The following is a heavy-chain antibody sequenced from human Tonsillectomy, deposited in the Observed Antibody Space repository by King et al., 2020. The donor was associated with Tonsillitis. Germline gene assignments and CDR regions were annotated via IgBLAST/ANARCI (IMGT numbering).Heavy chain of an antibody. CDR1: GYTFTSYV. D-gene: IGHD3-10*01. CDR3: ARDLGTMVLGVISWFDP. V-gene: IGHV1-3*01. Sequence: QLVQSGAEVKKPGASVKVSCKASGYTFTSYVIHWVRQAPGQSLEWMGWINAGNGNTRYSQKFQGRVTITRDTSASTAYMELSSLRSEDTSVYYCARDLGTMVLGVISWFDPWGQGTLVTVSS. J-gene: IGHJ5*02. CDR2: INAGNGNT.